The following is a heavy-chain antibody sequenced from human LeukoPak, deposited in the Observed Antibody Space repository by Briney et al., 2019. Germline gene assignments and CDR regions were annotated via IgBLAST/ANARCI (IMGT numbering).Heavy chain of an antibody. D-gene: IGHD3-22*01. CDR3: ARHSSVLNSFDP. J-gene: IGHJ5*02. V-gene: IGHV5-10-1*01. CDR2: IDPGDSQT. Sequence: GESLKISCKGSAYSFTNYWISWVRQMPGKGLEWMGRIDPGDSQTNYSPSFQGHVTISADKSISTAYLQWSSLKASDTAMYYGARHSSVLNSFDPWGQGTLVTVSS. CDR1: AYSFTNYW.